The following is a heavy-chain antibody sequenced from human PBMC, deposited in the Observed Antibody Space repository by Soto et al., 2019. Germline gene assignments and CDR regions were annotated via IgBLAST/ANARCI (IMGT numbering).Heavy chain of an antibody. Sequence: QVQLVESGGGVVQPGRSLRLSCAASGFTFSSYVMHWVRQAPGKGLEWVTLIATDGSNQYYAESVKGRFTISRDNSKNTHYLQMNSLRAEDTAVYYCARDDSETTDVDAWGEGTLVTVSS. CDR3: ARDDSETTDVDA. CDR2: IATDGSNQ. CDR1: GFTFSSYV. V-gene: IGHV3-30-3*01. D-gene: IGHD4-17*01. J-gene: IGHJ4*02.